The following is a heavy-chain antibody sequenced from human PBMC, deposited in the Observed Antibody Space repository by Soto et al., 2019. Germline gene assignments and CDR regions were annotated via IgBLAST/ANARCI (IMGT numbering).Heavy chain of an antibody. D-gene: IGHD1-26*01. Sequence: EVQLVESGGGLVQPGGSLRLSYAASGFTFSRYAMHWVRQAPGKGLEYVSAISSNGGSTYYPNSVKGRFTISRDNSKNTLYLQMGSLRAEDMAVYYCARDGGSYYLDYWGQGTLVTVSS. V-gene: IGHV3-64*01. CDR2: ISSNGGST. J-gene: IGHJ4*02. CDR3: ARDGGSYYLDY. CDR1: GFTFSRYA.